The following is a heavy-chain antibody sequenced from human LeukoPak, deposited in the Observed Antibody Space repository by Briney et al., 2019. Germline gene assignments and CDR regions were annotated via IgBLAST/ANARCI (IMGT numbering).Heavy chain of an antibody. V-gene: IGHV4-59*08. D-gene: IGHD2-2*01. CDR2: IYHSGST. CDR1: GGSISSYY. Sequence: SETLSLTCTVSGGSISSYYWSWIRQPPGKGLEWIGSIYHSGSTYYNPSLKSRVTISVDTSKNQFSLKLSSVTAADTAVYYCARPLFYCSSTSCPLNDAFDIWGQGTMVTVSS. J-gene: IGHJ3*02. CDR3: ARPLFYCSSTSCPLNDAFDI.